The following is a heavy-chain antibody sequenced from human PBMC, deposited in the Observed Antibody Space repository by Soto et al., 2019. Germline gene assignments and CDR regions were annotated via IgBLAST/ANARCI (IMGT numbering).Heavy chain of an antibody. V-gene: IGHV4-39*01. CDR2: VHHSVNS. D-gene: IGHD2-21*01. CDR1: GGSISSSPYF. CDR3: ASLDIVVTSFDY. Sequence: QLQLQESGPGLVKPSETLSLTCTVSGGSISSSPYFWGWIRQPPGKGLEWIGSVHHSVNSYYNPSLKSRVTISVDTSKSQFSLNLSSVTAAATAVYYCASLDIVVTSFDYWGQGTLVTVSS. J-gene: IGHJ4*02.